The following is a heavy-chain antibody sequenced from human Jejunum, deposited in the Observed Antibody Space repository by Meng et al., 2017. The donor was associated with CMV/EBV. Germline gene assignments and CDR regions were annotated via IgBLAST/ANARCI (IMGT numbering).Heavy chain of an antibody. CDR3: ARDPGVGYFYSGTDV. J-gene: IGHJ6*02. Sequence: SGGSISGYYWSWIRQPPGKGLEWIGYIYNSGNTYYNPPLKGRVTLSVDTSKNQFSLNLNSVTAADTALYYCARDPGVGYFYSGTDVWGQGTTVTVSS. V-gene: IGHV4-59*01. D-gene: IGHD1-26*01. CDR1: GGSISGYY. CDR2: IYNSGNT.